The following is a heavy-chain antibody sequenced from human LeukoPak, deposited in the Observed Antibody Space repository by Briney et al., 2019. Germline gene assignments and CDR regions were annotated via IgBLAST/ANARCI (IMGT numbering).Heavy chain of an antibody. CDR1: GVTFADYA. V-gene: IGHV3-49*04. CDR3: TRVAIAIIGTDPVDY. CDR2: IRSRTYGGAA. Sequence: GGSLRLSCEASGVTFADYAMNWVRQAPGKGLEWVGFIRSRTYGGAADYAPSVQGRFTISRGDSKSIAYLQMNSLEIEDTAVYYCTRVAIAIIGTDPVDYWGQGTLVTVSS. D-gene: IGHD2-21*01. J-gene: IGHJ4*02.